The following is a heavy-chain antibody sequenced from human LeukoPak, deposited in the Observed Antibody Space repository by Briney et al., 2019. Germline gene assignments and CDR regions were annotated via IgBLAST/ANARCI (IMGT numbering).Heavy chain of an antibody. CDR2: ISYDGSNK. Sequence: GGSLRLSCAASGFTFSSYAMHWVRQAPGKGLEWVAVISYDGSNKYYADSVKGRFTISRDNSKNTLYLQMNSLRAEDTAVYYCAKDPRLRFLEGGYWGQGTLVTVSS. CDR3: AKDPRLRFLEGGY. J-gene: IGHJ4*02. CDR1: GFTFSSYA. D-gene: IGHD3-3*01. V-gene: IGHV3-30-3*01.